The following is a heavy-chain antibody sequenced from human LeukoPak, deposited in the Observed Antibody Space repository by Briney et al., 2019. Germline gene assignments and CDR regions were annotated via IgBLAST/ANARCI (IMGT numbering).Heavy chain of an antibody. CDR3: ARDIELSC. CDR2: ISASGGNS. V-gene: IGHV3-23*01. Sequence: PGGSLRLSCEPSGFTFSDSAMSCVRQASGGGLEWVSLISASGGNSYYADSVKGRFTVSRDSSKNTLHLQMNSLRAEDTAVYYCARDIELSCWGQGTLVTVSS. CDR1: GFTFSDSA. D-gene: IGHD1-26*01. J-gene: IGHJ4*02.